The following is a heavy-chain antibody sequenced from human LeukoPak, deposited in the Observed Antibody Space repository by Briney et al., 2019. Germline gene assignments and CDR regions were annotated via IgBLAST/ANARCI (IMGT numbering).Heavy chain of an antibody. V-gene: IGHV3-15*01. Sequence: PGGSLRLSCAASGFTFTYARMSWVRQAPGKGLEWIGHIKSKTDGGTIDYAAPVKGRFTITRDDSKKTLFLQMDSLKPEDTGVYYCATGELTGTTVFYYYMDVWGKGTTVTVS. J-gene: IGHJ6*03. CDR1: GFTFTYAR. D-gene: IGHD1-7*01. CDR2: IKSKTDGGTI. CDR3: ATGELTGTTVFYYYMDV.